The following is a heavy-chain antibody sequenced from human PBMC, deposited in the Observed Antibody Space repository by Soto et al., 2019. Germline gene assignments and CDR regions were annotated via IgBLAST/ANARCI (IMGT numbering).Heavy chain of an antibody. CDR1: GGSFSGYY. J-gene: IGHJ6*03. D-gene: IGHD3-10*01. Sequence: SETLSLTCAVYGGSFSGYYWSWIRQPPGKGLEWIGEINHSGSTNYNPSLKSRVTISVDTSKNQFSLKLSSVTAADTAVYYCAREKSYYGSGSYYQDYYYYYMDVWGKGTTVTVSS. V-gene: IGHV4-34*01. CDR3: AREKSYYGSGSYYQDYYYYYMDV. CDR2: INHSGST.